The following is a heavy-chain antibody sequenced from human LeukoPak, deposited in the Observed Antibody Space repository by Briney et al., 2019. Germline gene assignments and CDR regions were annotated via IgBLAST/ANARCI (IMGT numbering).Heavy chain of an antibody. Sequence: GASVKVSCKASGGTFSSYAISWVRQAPGQGLGWMGGIIPIFGTANYAQKFQGRVTITADESTSTAYTELSSLRSEDTAVYYCARPRSSSSSDFDSWGQGSLVTVSS. CDR2: IIPIFGTA. CDR3: ARPRSSSSSDFDS. CDR1: GGTFSSYA. D-gene: IGHD6-6*01. J-gene: IGHJ4*02. V-gene: IGHV1-69*13.